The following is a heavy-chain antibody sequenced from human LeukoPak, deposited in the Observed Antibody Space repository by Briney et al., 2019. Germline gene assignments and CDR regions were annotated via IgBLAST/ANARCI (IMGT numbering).Heavy chain of an antibody. V-gene: IGHV3-21*01. Sequence: ETLSLTCAVSGGSISSGGYSWSWIRQPPGKGLEWVSSISSSSSYIYYADSVKGRFTISRDNAKNSLYLQMNSLRAEDTAVYYCARGRYYGSGSYYTENFDYWGQGTLVTVSS. D-gene: IGHD3-10*01. CDR1: GGSISSGGYS. J-gene: IGHJ4*02. CDR2: ISSSSSYI. CDR3: ARGRYYGSGSYYTENFDY.